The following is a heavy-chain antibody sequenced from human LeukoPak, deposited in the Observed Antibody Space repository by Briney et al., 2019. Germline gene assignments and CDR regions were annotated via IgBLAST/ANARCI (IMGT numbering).Heavy chain of an antibody. J-gene: IGHJ4*02. CDR1: GFTFSNAW. CDR3: TTNTLIAAAANDY. CDR2: IKSKTDGGTT. D-gene: IGHD6-13*01. Sequence: GRSLRLSCAASGFTFSNAWMSWVRQAPGKGLEWVGRIKSKTDGGTTDYAAPVKGRFTISRDDSKNTLYLQMNSLKTEDTAVYYCTTNTLIAAAANDYWGQGTLVTVSS. V-gene: IGHV3-15*01.